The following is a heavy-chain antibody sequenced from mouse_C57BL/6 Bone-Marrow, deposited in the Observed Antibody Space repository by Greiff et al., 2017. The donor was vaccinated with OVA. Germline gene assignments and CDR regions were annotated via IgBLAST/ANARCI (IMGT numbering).Heavy chain of an antibody. D-gene: IGHD1-1*01. CDR1: GYTFTDYN. Sequence: EVKLVESGPELVKPGASVKMSCKASGYTFTDYNMHWVKQSHGKSLEWIGYINPNNGGTSYNQKFKGKATLTVNKSSSTAYMELRSLTSEDSAVYYCARRWVIVAPHYYAMDYWGQGTSVTVSS. J-gene: IGHJ4*01. V-gene: IGHV1-22*01. CDR2: INPNNGGT. CDR3: ARRWVIVAPHYYAMDY.